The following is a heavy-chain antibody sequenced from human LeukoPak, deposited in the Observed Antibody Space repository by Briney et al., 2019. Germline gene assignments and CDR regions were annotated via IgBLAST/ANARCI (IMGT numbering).Heavy chain of an antibody. CDR1: GFTFSSYS. D-gene: IGHD6-19*01. CDR3: ARHGAVAGFDY. V-gene: IGHV3-21*01. CDR2: ISSSSSYI. Sequence: GGSLRLSCAAFGFTFSSYSMNWVRQAPGKGLEWVSSISSSSSYIYYADSVKGRFTISRDNAKNSLYLQMNSLRAEDTAVYYCARHGAVAGFDYWGQGTLVTVSS. J-gene: IGHJ4*02.